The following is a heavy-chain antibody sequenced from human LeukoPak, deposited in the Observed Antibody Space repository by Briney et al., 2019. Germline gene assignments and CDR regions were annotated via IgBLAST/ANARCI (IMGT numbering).Heavy chain of an antibody. CDR1: GFTFSDYS. V-gene: IGHV3-64*01. D-gene: IGHD1-26*01. J-gene: IGHJ4*02. CDR3: ARDGGGSPDS. CDR2: INENGGGT. Sequence: GGSLRLSCAGSGFTFSDYSMHWVRQAPGKGMEYVSAINENGGGTYYVNSVKGRFTISRDNSKNMLYLQMGSLRTEDMAVYYCARDGGGSPDSWGQGTLVTVSS.